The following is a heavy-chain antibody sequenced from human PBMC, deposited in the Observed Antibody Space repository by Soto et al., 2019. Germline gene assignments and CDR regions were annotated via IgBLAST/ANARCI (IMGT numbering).Heavy chain of an antibody. Sequence: PVGSLRLSCAASGFTFSNAWMSWVRQAPGKGLEWVGRIKSKTDGGTTDYAAPVKGRFTISRDDSKNTLYLQMNSLKTEDTAVYYCTTVSLGPLWFGESPQDFDYWGQGTLVTVSS. V-gene: IGHV3-15*01. CDR3: TTVSLGPLWFGESPQDFDY. D-gene: IGHD3-10*01. J-gene: IGHJ4*02. CDR1: GFTFSNAW. CDR2: IKSKTDGGTT.